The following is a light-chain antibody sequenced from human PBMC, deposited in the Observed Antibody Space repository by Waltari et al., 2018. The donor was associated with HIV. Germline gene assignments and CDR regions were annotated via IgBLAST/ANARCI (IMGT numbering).Light chain of an antibody. CDR1: NSNIGSNT. CDR3: AAWDDSLNGVV. V-gene: IGLV1-44*01. Sequence: QSVLTQPPSASGTPGQRVTISCSGSNSNIGSNTVNWYQQLPGTAPKLLIYSNKQPPSGVPDRCSGSKSGTSASLAISGLQSEDEADYYCAAWDDSLNGVVFGGGTKLTVL. CDR2: SNK. J-gene: IGLJ2*01.